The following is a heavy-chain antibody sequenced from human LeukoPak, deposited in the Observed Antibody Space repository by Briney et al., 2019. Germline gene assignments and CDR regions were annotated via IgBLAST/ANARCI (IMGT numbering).Heavy chain of an antibody. CDR1: GGTFSSYA. D-gene: IGHD3-9*01. J-gene: IGHJ4*02. CDR2: INPNSGGT. CDR3: ARGDYDILTG. V-gene: IGHV1-8*02. Sequence: ASVKVSCKASGGTFSSYAISWVRQAPGQGLEWMGWINPNSGGTNYAQKFQGRVTMTRDTSISTAYMELSSLRSEDTAVYYCARGDYDILTGWGQGTLVTVSS.